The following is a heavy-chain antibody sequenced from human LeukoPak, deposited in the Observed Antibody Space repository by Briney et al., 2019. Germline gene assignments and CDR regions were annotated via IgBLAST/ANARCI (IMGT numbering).Heavy chain of an antibody. J-gene: IGHJ4*02. D-gene: IGHD3-3*01. CDR3: ARAGYYDFWSGYSGFDY. CDR1: GGSISSHY. CDR2: IYYSGST. V-gene: IGHV4-59*08. Sequence: SETLSLTCTVSGGSISSHYWSWIRQPPGKELEWIGYIYYSGSTNYNPSLKSRVTISVDTSKNQFSLKLSSVTAADTAVYYCARAGYYDFWSGYSGFDYWGQGTLVTVSS.